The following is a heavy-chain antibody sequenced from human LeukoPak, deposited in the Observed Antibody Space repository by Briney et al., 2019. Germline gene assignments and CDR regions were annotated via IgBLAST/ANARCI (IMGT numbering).Heavy chain of an antibody. V-gene: IGHV3-23*01. CDR2: ISGSGGST. Sequence: PGGSLRLSCAASGFTFSSYAMSWVRQAPGKGLEWVSAISGSGGSTYYADSVKGRFTISRDNSKNTLYLQMNSLRAEDTAVYYCCYARHYYYYYMDVWGKGTTVTVSS. CDR3: CYARHYYYYYMDV. J-gene: IGHJ6*03. CDR1: GFTFSSYA. D-gene: IGHD2-2*01.